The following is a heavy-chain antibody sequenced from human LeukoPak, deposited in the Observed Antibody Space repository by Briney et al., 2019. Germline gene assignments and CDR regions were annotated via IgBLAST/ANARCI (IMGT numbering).Heavy chain of an antibody. CDR3: ARPEMYYDFWSGYLNYYYYYYMDV. V-gene: IGHV3-21*01. CDR2: ISSSSSYI. CDR1: GFTFSSYS. J-gene: IGHJ6*03. Sequence: GGSLRLSCAASGFTFSSYSMNWVRQAPGKGLEWVSSISSSSSYIYYADSVKGRFTISRDNAKNSLYLQMNSLRAEDTAVYYCARPEMYYDFWSGYLNYYYYYYMDVWGKGTTVTVSS. D-gene: IGHD3-3*01.